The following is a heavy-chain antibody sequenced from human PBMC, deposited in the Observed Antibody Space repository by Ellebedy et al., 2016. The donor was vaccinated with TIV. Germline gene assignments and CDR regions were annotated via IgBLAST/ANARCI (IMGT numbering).Heavy chain of an antibody. Sequence: GGSLRLXXAASGFTFSNAWMSWVRQAPGKGLEWVGRIKSKTDGGTTDYAAPVKGRFTISRDDSKNTLYLQMNSLKTEDTAVYYCTTSPGVVPAAIVWFNPWGQGTLVTVSS. J-gene: IGHJ5*02. V-gene: IGHV3-15*01. D-gene: IGHD2-2*02. CDR2: IKSKTDGGTT. CDR3: TTSPGVVPAAIVWFNP. CDR1: GFTFSNAW.